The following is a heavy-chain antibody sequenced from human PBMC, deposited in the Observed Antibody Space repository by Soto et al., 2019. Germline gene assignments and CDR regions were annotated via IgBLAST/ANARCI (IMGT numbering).Heavy chain of an antibody. CDR3: ARDYDIYEHLSDY. CDR2: ISSSSSTI. D-gene: IGHD3-3*01. CDR1: GFTFSSYS. Sequence: EVQLVESGGGLVQPGGSLRLSCAASGFTFSSYSMNWVRQAPGKGLEWVSYISSSSSTIYYVDSVRGRFTISRDNAKNSLSLKMNSLRDEDTDVYYCARDYDIYEHLSDYWGQGTLVTVSS. J-gene: IGHJ4*02. V-gene: IGHV3-48*02.